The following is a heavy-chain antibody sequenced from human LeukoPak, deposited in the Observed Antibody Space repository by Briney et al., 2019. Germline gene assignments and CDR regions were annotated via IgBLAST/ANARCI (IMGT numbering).Heavy chain of an antibody. CDR2: ISSSSSNI. J-gene: IGHJ4*02. D-gene: IGHD5-18*01. V-gene: IGHV3-21*01. CDR1: GFTFSSYS. CDR3: ARERGRGYSYGSFDY. Sequence: GGSLRLSCAASGFTFSSYSMNWVRQAPGKGLEWVSSISSSSSNIYYADSVKGRFTISRDNAKNSLYLQMNSLRAEDTAVYYCARERGRGYSYGSFDYWGQGTLVTVSS.